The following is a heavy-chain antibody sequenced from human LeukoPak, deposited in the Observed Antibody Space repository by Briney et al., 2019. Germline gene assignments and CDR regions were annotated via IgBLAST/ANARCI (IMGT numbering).Heavy chain of an antibody. D-gene: IGHD5-12*01. CDR1: GFTFSSYW. Sequence: GGSLRLSCAASGFTFSSYWMHWVRQAPGKGLVWVSRINTDGSSTSYADSVKGRFTISRDNAKNTLYLQMNSLRAEDTAVYYCARGSLYSGYDFGYWGQGTLVTVSS. CDR2: INTDGSST. V-gene: IGHV3-74*01. J-gene: IGHJ4*02. CDR3: ARGSLYSGYDFGY.